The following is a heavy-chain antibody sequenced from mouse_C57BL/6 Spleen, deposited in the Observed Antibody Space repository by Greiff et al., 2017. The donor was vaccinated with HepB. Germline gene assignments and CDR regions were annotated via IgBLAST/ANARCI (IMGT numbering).Heavy chain of an antibody. V-gene: IGHV3-6*01. CDR3: ASLRYFDV. D-gene: IGHD1-1*01. CDR1: GYSITSGYY. Sequence: DVQLQESGPGLVKPSQSLSLTCSVTGYSITSGYYWNWIRQFPGNKLEWMGYISYDGSNNYNPSLKNRISITRDTSKNQFFLKLNSVTTEDTATYYCASLRYFDVWGTGTTVTVSS. CDR2: ISYDGSN. J-gene: IGHJ1*03.